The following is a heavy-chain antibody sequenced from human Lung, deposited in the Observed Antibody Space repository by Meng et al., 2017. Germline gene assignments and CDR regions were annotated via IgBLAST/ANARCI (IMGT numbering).Heavy chain of an antibody. J-gene: IGHJ4*02. V-gene: IGHV1-2*06. D-gene: IGHD6-13*01. CDR1: GYTFPDYW. Sequence: QVVPDVATVKQPGASGKVSRQASGYTFPDYWLHWVRRAPGQGLEWMGRINPKSGDTHYAQRFQGRVTMTGDTSISTAYMELSGLRSDDTAMYYCARDEDISAAGKLFGDYWGQGTLVTVSS. CDR3: ARDEDISAAGKLFGDY. CDR2: INPKSGDT.